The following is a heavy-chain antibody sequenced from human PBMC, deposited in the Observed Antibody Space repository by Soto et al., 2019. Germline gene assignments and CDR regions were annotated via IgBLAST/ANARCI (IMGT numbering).Heavy chain of an antibody. CDR1: GYIFTSFG. CDR2: VSTYNGNT. D-gene: IGHD3-10*01. V-gene: IGHV1-18*01. Sequence: QVQLVQSGAEVKKPGASVKVSCKASGYIFTSFGITWVRQAPGQGLERMGWVSTYNGNTKYAKKLQGRVTMSTDTSTSTAYRDLRSLRSDDTAVYYCTRGAGQGSGSYDWGQGTLVTVSS. CDR3: TRGAGQGSGSYD. J-gene: IGHJ4*02.